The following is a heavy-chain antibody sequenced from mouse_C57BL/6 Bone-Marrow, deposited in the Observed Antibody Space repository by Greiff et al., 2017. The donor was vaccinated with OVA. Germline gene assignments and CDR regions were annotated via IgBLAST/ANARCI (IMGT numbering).Heavy chain of an antibody. D-gene: IGHD1-1*01. CDR1: GYTFTSYG. CDR2: IYPRSGNT. Sequence: QVQLKQSGAELARPGASVKLSCKASGYTFTSYGISWVKQRTGQGLEWIGEIYPRSGNTYYNEKFKGKATLTADKSSSTAYMELRSLTSEDSAVYFCALTVVAPYWYFDVWGTGTTVTVSS. V-gene: IGHV1-81*01. CDR3: ALTVVAPYWYFDV. J-gene: IGHJ1*03.